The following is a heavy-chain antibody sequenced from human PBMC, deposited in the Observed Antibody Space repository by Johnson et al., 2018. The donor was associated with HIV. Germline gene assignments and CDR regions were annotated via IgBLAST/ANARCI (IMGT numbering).Heavy chain of an antibody. Sequence: QVQLVESGRNVVQPGRSLRISCAVSEFTFTNYAMHWVRLAPGKGLQWVAVISYDGSNKYYADSVKGRFTISRDNARNTMFLQMNSLRAEDTAVYYCARSGPNWAFDFWGQGTMVTVSS. CDR1: EFTFTNYA. CDR2: ISYDGSNK. D-gene: IGHD1-1*01. CDR3: ARSGPNWAFDF. J-gene: IGHJ3*01. V-gene: IGHV3-30*04.